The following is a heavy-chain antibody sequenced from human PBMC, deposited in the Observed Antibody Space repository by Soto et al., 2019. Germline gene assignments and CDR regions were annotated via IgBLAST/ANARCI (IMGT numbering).Heavy chain of an antibody. CDR3: AKAPGPYSNSPQDY. CDR2: ISGSGGST. J-gene: IGHJ4*02. Sequence: GGSLRLSCAASGFTFSSYALSLVRQAPGKGLEWVSSISGSGGSTYYADSVKGRFTISRDNSKNTLYLQMNSLRAEDTAVYYCAKAPGPYSNSPQDYWGQGTMVTVSS. D-gene: IGHD4-4*01. CDR1: GFTFSSYA. V-gene: IGHV3-23*01.